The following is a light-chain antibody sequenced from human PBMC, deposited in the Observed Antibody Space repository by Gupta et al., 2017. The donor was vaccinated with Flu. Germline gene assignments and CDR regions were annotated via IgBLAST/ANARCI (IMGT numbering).Light chain of an antibody. V-gene: IGLV1-40*01. Sequence: QSVLTQPLSVSGDPGQRVTISCTVSSSDIGAGYDVHWYQHLPGTAPRLLIYDNSNRPSGVPDRFSGSKSGTSASLAITGLQAEDEADYYCQSYDSSLSGSVFGGGTKLTVL. CDR2: DNS. J-gene: IGLJ3*02. CDR3: QSYDSSLSGSV. CDR1: SSDIGAGYD.